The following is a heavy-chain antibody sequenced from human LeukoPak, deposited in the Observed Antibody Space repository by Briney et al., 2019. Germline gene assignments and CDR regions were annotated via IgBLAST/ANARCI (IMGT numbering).Heavy chain of an antibody. V-gene: IGHV3-21*01. D-gene: IGHD6-13*01. CDR3: AREPHSSSPDYMDV. Sequence: GGSLRLSCAASGFTFSSYSMNWVRQAPGKGLEWVSSISSSSSYIYYADSVKGRFTISRDNAKNSLYLQMNSLGAEDTAVYYCAREPHSSSPDYMDVWGKGTTVTVSS. J-gene: IGHJ6*03. CDR1: GFTFSSYS. CDR2: ISSSSSYI.